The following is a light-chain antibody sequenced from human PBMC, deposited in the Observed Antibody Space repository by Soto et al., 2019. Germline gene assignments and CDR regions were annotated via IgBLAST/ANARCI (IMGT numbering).Light chain of an antibody. CDR3: QQYDNFFT. J-gene: IGKJ3*01. Sequence: DIQMTQSPSSLSASVGDRVTITCQASQDISNYLNWYQQKPGKAPKLLIYDASNLETGVPSRFPGRGSGTDFTFTISSLQPEDIATYYCQQYDNFFTFGPGTKVDIK. CDR2: DAS. CDR1: QDISNY. V-gene: IGKV1-33*01.